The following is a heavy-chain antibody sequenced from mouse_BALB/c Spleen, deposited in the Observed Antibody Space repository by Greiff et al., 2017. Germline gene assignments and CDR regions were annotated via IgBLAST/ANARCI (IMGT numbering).Heavy chain of an antibody. D-gene: IGHD4-1*01. Sequence: QVQLQQPGAELVKPGASVKMSCKASGYTFTSYNMHWVKQTPGQGLEWIGAIYPGNGDTSYNQKFKGKATLTADKSSSTAYMQLSSLTSEDSAVYYCARYWDEGAMDYWGQGTSVTVSS. CDR2: IYPGNGDT. CDR3: ARYWDEGAMDY. CDR1: GYTFTSYN. V-gene: IGHV1-12*01. J-gene: IGHJ4*01.